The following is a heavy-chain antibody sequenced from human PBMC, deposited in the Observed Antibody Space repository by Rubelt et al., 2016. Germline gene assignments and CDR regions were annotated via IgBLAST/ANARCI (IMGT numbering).Heavy chain of an antibody. D-gene: IGHD1-26*01. Sequence: VQLVESGGGLVQPGGSLRLSCAASGFAFSSYGMHWVRQAPGKGLEWVAVIWYDGSNKYYADSVKGRLTIARDNSKNTLYLQMNSLRAEDTAVYYCARGGMGGSTGYFDYWGQGTLVTVSS. J-gene: IGHJ4*02. V-gene: IGHV3-33*08. CDR1: GFAFSSYG. CDR3: ARGGMGGSTGYFDY. CDR2: IWYDGSNK.